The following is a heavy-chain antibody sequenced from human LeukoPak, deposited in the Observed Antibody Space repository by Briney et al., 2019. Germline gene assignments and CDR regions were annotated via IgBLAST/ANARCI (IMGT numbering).Heavy chain of an antibody. CDR3: ARSPTYYYMGV. Sequence: GESLRLSCEASGFTFSNYVIPWVRQAPGKGLEWLAVISYDGINKYYADSVKGRFTISRDHSKTTVDLQMDSLGGADTAVYYCARSPTYYYMGVWGKGTTVTVSS. J-gene: IGHJ6*03. CDR2: ISYDGINK. CDR1: GFTFSNYV. V-gene: IGHV3-30-3*01.